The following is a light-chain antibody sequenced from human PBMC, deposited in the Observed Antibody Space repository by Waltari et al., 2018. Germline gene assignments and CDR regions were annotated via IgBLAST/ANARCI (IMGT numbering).Light chain of an antibody. J-gene: IGKJ1*01. CDR3: QHYVKLPVT. CDR2: GAS. CDR1: QSVGRS. V-gene: IGKV3-20*01. Sequence: EIVLTQSPGPLSLSPGERATLSCWASQSVGRSLAWYQQKRGQAPRLLNYGASTRATGIPDRFSGSGSGTDFSLTISRLEPEDFAVYYCQHYVKLPVTFGQGTKVEIK.